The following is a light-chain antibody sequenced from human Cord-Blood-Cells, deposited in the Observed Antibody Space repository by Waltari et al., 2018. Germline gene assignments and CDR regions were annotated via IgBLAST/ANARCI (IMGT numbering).Light chain of an antibody. V-gene: IGLV2-8*01. CDR3: SSYAGSNVV. CDR2: EVS. Sequence: QSAPTQPPSECGSAGPSVTISCTGTSRDVGGYKYVSWYQQLPGKAPKPRIYEVSQRPSGVPDRFSGSTSGNTASLTVSCLQAENESYYYCSSYAGSNVVFGGGTKLPVL. CDR1: SRDVGGYKY. J-gene: IGLJ2*01.